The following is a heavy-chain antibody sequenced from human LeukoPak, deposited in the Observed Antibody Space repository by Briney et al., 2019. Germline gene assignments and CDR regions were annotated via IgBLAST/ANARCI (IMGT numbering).Heavy chain of an antibody. V-gene: IGHV3-7*01. Sequence: GGSLRLSCEASGFTFSTYWMTWVRQAPGKGLEWVANIKGDGNEKHFVDSVKGRFTISRDNAMNSLFLQMSSLRAEDTAVYYCARKWWENWFDSWGQGTLVTVSS. CDR1: GFTFSTYW. CDR2: IKGDGNEK. D-gene: IGHD2-15*01. J-gene: IGHJ5*01. CDR3: ARKWWENWFDS.